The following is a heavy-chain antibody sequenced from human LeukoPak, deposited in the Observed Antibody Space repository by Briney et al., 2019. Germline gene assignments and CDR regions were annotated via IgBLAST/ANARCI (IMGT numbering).Heavy chain of an antibody. J-gene: IGHJ4*02. CDR1: GFTFSDYW. V-gene: IGHV3-7*01. Sequence: GGSLRLSCAASGFTFSDYWMSWVRQAPGKGPEWVANINQDERKKYYVDSVKGRFTISRDNAKKSLYLQMNNLRAEDTAVHYCARDGSSLDYWGQGTPVTVSP. CDR2: INQDERKK. CDR3: ARDGSSLDY. D-gene: IGHD2-15*01.